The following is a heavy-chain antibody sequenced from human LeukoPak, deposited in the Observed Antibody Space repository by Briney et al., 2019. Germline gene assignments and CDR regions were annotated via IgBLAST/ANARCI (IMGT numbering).Heavy chain of an antibody. CDR1: GGTFSSYA. Sequence: ASVKVSCKASGGTFSSYAISWVRQAPGQGLEWMGGIIPIFGTANYAQKFQGRVTITTDESTSTAYMELSSLRSEDTAVYYCARARARSIAAAGTTLDYWGQGTLVTVSS. CDR3: ARARARSIAAAGTTLDY. V-gene: IGHV1-69*05. CDR2: IIPIFGTA. D-gene: IGHD6-13*01. J-gene: IGHJ4*02.